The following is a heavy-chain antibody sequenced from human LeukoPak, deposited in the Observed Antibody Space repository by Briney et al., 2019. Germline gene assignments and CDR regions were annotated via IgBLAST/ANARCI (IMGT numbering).Heavy chain of an antibody. CDR2: INPNSGGT. V-gene: IGHV1-2*02. D-gene: IGHD3-9*01. CDR3: ARDKHPNFDWLLGYGMDV. Sequence: ASVKVSCKASGYTFTGYYMHWVRQAPGQGLEWMGWINPNSGGTNYAQKFQGRVTMTRDTSISIAYMELSRLRSDDTAVYYCARDKHPNFDWLLGYGMDVWGQGATVTVSS. J-gene: IGHJ6*02. CDR1: GYTFTGYY.